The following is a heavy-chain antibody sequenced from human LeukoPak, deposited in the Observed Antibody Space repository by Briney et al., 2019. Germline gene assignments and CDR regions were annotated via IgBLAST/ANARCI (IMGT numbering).Heavy chain of an antibody. CDR1: GFTFSSYS. Sequence: PGGSLRLSCAASGFTFSSYSMNWVRQTPGKGLEWVSYISSSSSTIYYADSVKGRFTISRDNAKNSLYLQMNSLRDEDTAVYYCAGPIVVVPAALTADDYWGQGTLVTVSS. CDR2: ISSSSSTI. V-gene: IGHV3-48*02. CDR3: AGPIVVVPAALTADDY. J-gene: IGHJ4*02. D-gene: IGHD2-2*01.